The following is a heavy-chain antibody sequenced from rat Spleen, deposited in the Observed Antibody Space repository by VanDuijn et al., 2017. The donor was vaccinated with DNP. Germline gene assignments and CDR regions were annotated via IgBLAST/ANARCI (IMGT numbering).Heavy chain of an antibody. CDR1: GFTFSDYN. V-gene: IGHV5-7*01. J-gene: IGHJ2*01. CDR2: ISYDGSST. Sequence: EVQLVASGGGLVQPGRSLKLSCEDSGFTFSDYNMAWVRQAPKKGLEWVATISYDGSSTHYRDSVKGRFTISRDNAKSTLYLQMDSLRSEDTATYYCARPDFWGQGVLVTVSS. CDR3: ARPDF.